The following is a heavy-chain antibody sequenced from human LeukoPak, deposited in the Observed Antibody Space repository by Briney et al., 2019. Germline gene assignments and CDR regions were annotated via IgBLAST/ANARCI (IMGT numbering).Heavy chain of an antibody. CDR1: GFTVSSNY. D-gene: IGHD4-17*01. Sequence: TGGSLRLSCAASGFTVSSNYMSWVRQAPGKGLEWVSVIYSGGSTYYADSVKGRFTISRDNSKNTLYLQMNSLRAEDTAVYYCARAPTAPPGYYFDYWGQGTLVTVSS. CDR3: ARAPTAPPGYYFDY. V-gene: IGHV3-53*01. J-gene: IGHJ4*02. CDR2: IYSGGST.